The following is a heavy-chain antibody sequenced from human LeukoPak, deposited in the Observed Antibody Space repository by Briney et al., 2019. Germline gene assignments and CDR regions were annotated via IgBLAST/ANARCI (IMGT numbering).Heavy chain of an antibody. J-gene: IGHJ4*02. V-gene: IGHV4-38-2*02. CDR2: IYHSGST. Sequence: SETLSLTCTVSGYSISSGYYWGWIRQPPGKGLDWIGSIYHSGSTYYNPSLKSRVTISVDTSKNQFSLKLSSVTAADTAVYYCAMSGRNDYVWGSYRYPQIFDYWGQGTLVTVSS. CDR1: GYSISSGYY. CDR3: AMSGRNDYVWGSYRYPQIFDY. D-gene: IGHD3-16*02.